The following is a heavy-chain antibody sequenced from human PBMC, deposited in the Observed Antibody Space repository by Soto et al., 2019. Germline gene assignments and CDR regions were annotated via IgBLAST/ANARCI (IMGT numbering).Heavy chain of an antibody. CDR1: GGSISTSNW. Sequence: QVQLQESGPGLVKPSGTLSLTCAVSGGSISTSNWWSWVRQPPGKGLEWIGEVYHSGSTNYNPSXXXXXXXXXXXXXXXXXXXXXXXXXXXXXXYXXXXXXXSGTRFDYWGQGSLVTVSS. D-gene: IGHD1-1*01. J-gene: IGHJ4*02. CDR2: VYHSGST. V-gene: IGHV4-4*02. CDR3: XXXXXSGTRFDY.